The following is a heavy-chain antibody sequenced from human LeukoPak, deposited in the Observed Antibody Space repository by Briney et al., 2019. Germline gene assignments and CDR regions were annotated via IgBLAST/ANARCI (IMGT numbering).Heavy chain of an antibody. J-gene: IGHJ5*02. Sequence: PSETLSLTCTVSGASISSSSYFWGWLRQPPGKGLEWIGSISHTRSTYYNPSLKSRVTISVDTSKNQFSLNLTSVTAADTAVYYCARHEDRTYYDFWSGYSDWFDPWGQGTLVTVSS. V-gene: IGHV4-39*01. CDR3: ARHEDRTYYDFWSGYSDWFDP. D-gene: IGHD3-3*01. CDR1: GASISSSSYF. CDR2: ISHTRST.